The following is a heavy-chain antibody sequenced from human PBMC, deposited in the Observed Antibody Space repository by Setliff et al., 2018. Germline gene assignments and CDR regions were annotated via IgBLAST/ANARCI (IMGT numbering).Heavy chain of an antibody. CDR1: GYIFTTYG. CDR2: ISTYTGKT. D-gene: IGHD2-2*01. CDR3: ARFGGSCSSSSCYASDL. Sequence: ASVKVSCKASGYIFTTYGFNWVRQAPGQGLEWMGMISTYTGKTTYAQKFQGRVTMTTDTSTGTGYMELRSLRSYDTAVYFCARFGGSCSSSSCYASDLWGQGTRVTVSS. J-gene: IGHJ3*01. V-gene: IGHV1-18*01.